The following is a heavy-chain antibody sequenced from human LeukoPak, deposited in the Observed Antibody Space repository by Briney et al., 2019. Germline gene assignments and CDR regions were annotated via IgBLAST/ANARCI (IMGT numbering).Heavy chain of an antibody. CDR2: INHSGST. V-gene: IGHV4-34*01. D-gene: IGHD3-9*01. CDR1: GGSFSGYY. J-gene: IGHJ4*02. Sequence: PSETLSLTCAVYGGSFSGYYWSWIRQPPGKGLEWIGEINHSGSTNYNPSLKSRVTISVDTSKNQFSLKLSSVTAADTAVYYCARRRLRYFDWLSYFDYWGQGTLVTVSS. CDR3: ARRRLRYFDWLSYFDY.